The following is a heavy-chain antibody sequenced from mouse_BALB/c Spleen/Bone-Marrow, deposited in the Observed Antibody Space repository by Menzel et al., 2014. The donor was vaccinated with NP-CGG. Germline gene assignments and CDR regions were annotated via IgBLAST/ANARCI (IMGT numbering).Heavy chain of an antibody. J-gene: IGHJ4*01. Sequence: QVQLQQSGAELARPGASVKLSCKAAGYTFTSYWMQWVKQRPGQGLEWIGAIYPGDGDTRYRQKFKEKATLTADKSSSTAYIQLSSVASEDSAVYYCARRGSDYENAMDYWGQGTSVIVSS. CDR3: ARRGSDYENAMDY. D-gene: IGHD2-4*01. V-gene: IGHV1-87*01. CDR1: GYTFTSYW. CDR2: IYPGDGDT.